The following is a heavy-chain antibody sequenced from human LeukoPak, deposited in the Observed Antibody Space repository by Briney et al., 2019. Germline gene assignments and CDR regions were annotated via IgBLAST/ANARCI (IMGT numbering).Heavy chain of an antibody. Sequence: PGGSLRLSCAASGFTFSSYSMNWVRQAPGKGLEWVANIKQDGSEKYYVDSVKGRFTISRDNAKNSLYLQMNSLRAEDTAVYYCAREVSTEDAFDIWGQGTMVTVSS. CDR2: IKQDGSEK. CDR1: GFTFSSYS. V-gene: IGHV3-7*01. J-gene: IGHJ3*02. D-gene: IGHD5/OR15-5a*01. CDR3: AREVSTEDAFDI.